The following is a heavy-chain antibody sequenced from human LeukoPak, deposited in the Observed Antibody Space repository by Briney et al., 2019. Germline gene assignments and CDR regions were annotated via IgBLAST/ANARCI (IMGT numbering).Heavy chain of an antibody. J-gene: IGHJ4*02. V-gene: IGHV3-30*03. CDR2: MSYDGSNK. CDR3: ARSYTAIVHPFDY. Sequence: PGRSLRLSCAASGFTFSSYGMHWVRQAPGKGLEWVAVMSYDGSNKFYADSVKGRFTISRDNSKNTQYLQMNSLRAEDTAVYYCARSYTAIVHPFDYWGQGTLVTVSS. D-gene: IGHD5-18*01. CDR1: GFTFSSYG.